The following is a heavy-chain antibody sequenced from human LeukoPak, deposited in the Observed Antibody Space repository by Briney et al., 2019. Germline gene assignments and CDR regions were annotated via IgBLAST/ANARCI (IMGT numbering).Heavy chain of an antibody. Sequence: GRSLRLSCAASGFTFSSYAMSWVRQAPGKGLEWVSAISGSGGSTYYADSVKGRFTISRDNSKNTLYLQMNSLRAEDTAVYYCAKAGYDSSGYYFYYFDYWGQGTLVTVSS. CDR1: GFTFSSYA. J-gene: IGHJ4*02. D-gene: IGHD3-22*01. CDR2: ISGSGGST. V-gene: IGHV3-23*01. CDR3: AKAGYDSSGYYFYYFDY.